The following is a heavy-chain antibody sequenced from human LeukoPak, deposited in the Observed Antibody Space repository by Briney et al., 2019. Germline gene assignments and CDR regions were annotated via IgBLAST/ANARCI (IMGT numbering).Heavy chain of an antibody. Sequence: SETLSLTCTVSGGSISSYYWSWIRQPPGKGLEWIGYIYYSGSTNYNPSLKSRVTISVDTSKNQFSLKLSPVTAADTAVYYCARGSTGSYEELGFDYWGQGTLVTVSS. CDR2: IYYSGST. CDR3: ARGSTGSYEELGFDY. V-gene: IGHV4-59*01. CDR1: GGSISSYY. D-gene: IGHD1-26*01. J-gene: IGHJ4*02.